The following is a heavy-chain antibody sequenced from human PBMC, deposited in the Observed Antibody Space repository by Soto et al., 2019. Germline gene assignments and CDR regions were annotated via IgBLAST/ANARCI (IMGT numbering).Heavy chain of an antibody. D-gene: IGHD3-10*01. Sequence: GGSLRLSCAASGFTFSNAWMSWVRQASGKGLEWVGHIRTKANRYATVYAESLKGRFTISRDDSKNTAYLQVDSLKTEDTAVYYCTRQNGDFFEYWGQGALVTVSS. CDR1: GFTFSNAW. V-gene: IGHV3-73*01. CDR2: IRTKANRYAT. J-gene: IGHJ4*02. CDR3: TRQNGDFFEY.